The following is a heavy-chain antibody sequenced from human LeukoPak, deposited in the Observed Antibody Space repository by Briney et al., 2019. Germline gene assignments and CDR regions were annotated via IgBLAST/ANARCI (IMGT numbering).Heavy chain of an antibody. CDR2: IRQDGSEK. Sequence: GGSLRLSCEVSGFTFTDYWMNWLRQAPEKGPEWVARIRQDGSEKTYVDSVKGRFTISRDNTKNSLSLQLNGLRAEDTAVYYCARDGTAAGLYFDLWGQGTLVTVSS. J-gene: IGHJ4*01. D-gene: IGHD6-13*01. CDR3: ARDGTAAGLYFDL. CDR1: GFTFTDYW. V-gene: IGHV3-7*01.